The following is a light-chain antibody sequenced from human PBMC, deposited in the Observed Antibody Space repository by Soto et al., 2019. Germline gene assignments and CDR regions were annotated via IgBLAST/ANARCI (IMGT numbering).Light chain of an antibody. Sequence: QSVLTQPPSVSAAPGQKVTISCSGSSSNIGNNYVSWYQQLPGTAPKLLIYDNNKRPSGIPDRVSGSKSGTSATLGITGLQTRDEADYYCGTWDSGLSVSAVFGTGTKLTVL. J-gene: IGLJ1*01. CDR3: GTWDSGLSVSAV. CDR1: SSNIGNNY. V-gene: IGLV1-51*01. CDR2: DNN.